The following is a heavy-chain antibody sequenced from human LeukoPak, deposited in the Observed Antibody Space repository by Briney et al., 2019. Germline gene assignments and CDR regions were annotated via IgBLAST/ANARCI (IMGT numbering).Heavy chain of an antibody. CDR1: GYSISSGYY. J-gene: IGHJ6*03. Sequence: PSETLSLTCTVSGYSISSGYYWVWIRQTPGKGLEWIGSIYRSGSTNYNPSLKSRVTISVDTSNNQFSLKVNSVTAADTALYYCARGDCSSTICYSPMDVWGKGTTVTVSS. CDR2: IYRSGST. D-gene: IGHD2-2*01. V-gene: IGHV4-38-2*02. CDR3: ARGDCSSTICYSPMDV.